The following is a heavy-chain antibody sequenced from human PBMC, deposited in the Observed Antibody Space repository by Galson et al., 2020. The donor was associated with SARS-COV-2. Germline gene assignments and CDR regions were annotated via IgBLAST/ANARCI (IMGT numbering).Heavy chain of an antibody. V-gene: IGHV4-61*02. Sequence: SETLSLTCAVSGVTISSGSYYWTWIRQPAGKGLEWMGRIYNIDSTNYNPSLKSRVTMSVDTSKSQFSLNLTSLTAADTAVYYCARVPNWSYVPDYWGQGTLVTVSS. CDR2: IYNIDST. J-gene: IGHJ4*02. D-gene: IGHD1-7*01. CDR3: ARVPNWSYVPDY. CDR1: GVTISSGSYY.